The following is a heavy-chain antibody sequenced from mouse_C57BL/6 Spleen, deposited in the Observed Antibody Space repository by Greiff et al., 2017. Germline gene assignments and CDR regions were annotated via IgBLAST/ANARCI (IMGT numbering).Heavy chain of an antibody. Sequence: VKLMESGAELVRPGTSVKVSCKASGYAFTNYLIEWVKQRPGQGLEWIGVINPGSGGTNYNEKFKGKATLTADKSSSTAYMQLSSLTSEDSAVYFCASWDYDGSRFAYWGQGTLVTVSA. CDR3: ASWDYDGSRFAY. J-gene: IGHJ3*01. CDR2: INPGSGGT. D-gene: IGHD2-4*01. V-gene: IGHV1-54*01. CDR1: GYAFTNYL.